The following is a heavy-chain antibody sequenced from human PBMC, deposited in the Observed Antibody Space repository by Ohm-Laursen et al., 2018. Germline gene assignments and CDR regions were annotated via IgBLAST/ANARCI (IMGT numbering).Heavy chain of an antibody. J-gene: IGHJ4*02. D-gene: IGHD3-22*01. CDR3: ARGGAYNDVSGRHQYFFDY. CDR2: ITYSGGST. CDR1: GFTFSTYA. Sequence: GSLRLSCAASGFTFSTYAMTWVRQAPGKGLEWVSAITYSGGSTYYANSVKGRFTISRDNSKNTLHLQMNSLRAEDTAVYYCARGGAYNDVSGRHQYFFDYWGQGTLVTVSS. V-gene: IGHV3-23*01.